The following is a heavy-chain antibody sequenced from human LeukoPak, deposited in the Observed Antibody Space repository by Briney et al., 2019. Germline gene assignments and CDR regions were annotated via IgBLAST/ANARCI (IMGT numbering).Heavy chain of an antibody. J-gene: IGHJ3*01. CDR2: MYSSGNT. D-gene: IGHD2-8*01. Sequence: EWIGNMYSSGNTYYNPSLKSRVTISVDTSKSQFSLKLTSVAAADTAVYYCARMESTNTFDVWGQGTMVTVSS. CDR3: ARMESTNTFDV. V-gene: IGHV4-39*01.